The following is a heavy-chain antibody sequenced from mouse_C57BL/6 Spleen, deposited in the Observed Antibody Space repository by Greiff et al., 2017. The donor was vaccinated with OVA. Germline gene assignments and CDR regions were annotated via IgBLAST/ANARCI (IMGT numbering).Heavy chain of an antibody. CDR3: ARSRGYDRGGFDY. D-gene: IGHD2-2*01. Sequence: QVQLQQPGAELVKPGASVKLSCKASGYTFTSYWMQWVKQRPGQGLEWIGEIDPSDSYTNYNQKFKGKATLTVDTSSSTAYMQLSSLTSEDSAVYDCARSRGYDRGGFDYWGQGTTLTVSS. CDR1: GYTFTSYW. J-gene: IGHJ2*01. V-gene: IGHV1-50*01. CDR2: IDPSDSYT.